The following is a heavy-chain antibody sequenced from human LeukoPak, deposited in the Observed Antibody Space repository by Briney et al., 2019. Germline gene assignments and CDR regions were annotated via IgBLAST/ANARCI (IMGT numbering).Heavy chain of an antibody. D-gene: IGHD3-10*01. CDR1: GGSISSGSYY. CDR2: IYTSGST. Sequence: SQTLSLTCTVSGGSISSGSYYWSWIRQPAGKGLEWIGRIYTSGSTNYNPSLKSQVTISVDTSKNQFSLKLSSVTAADTAVYYCARDQVVRGVIISHDYWGQGTLVTVSS. J-gene: IGHJ4*02. V-gene: IGHV4-61*02. CDR3: ARDQVVRGVIISHDY.